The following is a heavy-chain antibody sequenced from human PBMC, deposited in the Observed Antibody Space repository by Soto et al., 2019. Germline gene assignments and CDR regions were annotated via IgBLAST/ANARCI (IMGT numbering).Heavy chain of an antibody. V-gene: IGHV4-4*02. J-gene: IGHJ5*01. Sequence: QVQLQESGPGLVNPSGTLSLTCAVSGGSITSNWWSWVRQPPGKGLEWIGEIHHSGSFNYNPSLRSRVTISIDKSKNQLSLKLTSVTAADTAVHYCVRNDWYRFDSWGQETLVTVSS. CDR3: VRNDWYRFDS. D-gene: IGHD3-9*01. CDR2: IHHSGSF. CDR1: GGSITSNW.